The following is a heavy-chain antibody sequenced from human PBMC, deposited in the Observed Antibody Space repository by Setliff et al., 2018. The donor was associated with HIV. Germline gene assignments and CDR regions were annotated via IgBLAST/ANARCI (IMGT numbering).Heavy chain of an antibody. CDR2: ISSSSSCI. CDR3: ARGALELLFDY. CDR1: GFTFSSYS. Sequence: GESLKISCAASGFTFSSYSMNWVRQAPGKGLEWVSSISSSSSCIYYADSVKGRFTISRDNAKNSLYLQMNSLRAEDTAVYYCARGALELLFDYWGQGTLVTVSS. J-gene: IGHJ4*02. V-gene: IGHV3-21*01. D-gene: IGHD1-7*01.